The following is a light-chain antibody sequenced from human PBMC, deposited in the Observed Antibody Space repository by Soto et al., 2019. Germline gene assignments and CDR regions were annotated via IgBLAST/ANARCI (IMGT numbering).Light chain of an antibody. CDR1: QSVGTN. Sequence: EIVLTQSPATLSLSPGERATLSCRASQSVGTNFAWYQQKPGQAPGLLIYEASTRATGIPARFSGSGSRTDSTLTISSLEPEDFAVYYCQQHSNWPLTFGGGTKVEI. CDR3: QQHSNWPLT. V-gene: IGKV3-11*01. CDR2: EAS. J-gene: IGKJ4*01.